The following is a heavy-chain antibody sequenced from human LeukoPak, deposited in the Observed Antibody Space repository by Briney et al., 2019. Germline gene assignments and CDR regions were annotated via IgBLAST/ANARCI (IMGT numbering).Heavy chain of an antibody. J-gene: IGHJ4*02. CDR2: IYYSGST. D-gene: IGHD1-26*01. CDR3: ARDSPGVGNIDY. V-gene: IGHV4-59*01. Sequence: SETLSLTCAVYGGTFSGYYWSWIRQPPGKGLEWIGYIYYSGSTNYNPSLKSRVTISVDTSKNQFSLKLTSVTAADTAVYYCARDSPGVGNIDYWGQGTLVTVSS. CDR1: GGTFSGYY.